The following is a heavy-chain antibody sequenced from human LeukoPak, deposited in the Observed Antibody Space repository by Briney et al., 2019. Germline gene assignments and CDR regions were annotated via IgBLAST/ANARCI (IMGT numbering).Heavy chain of an antibody. J-gene: IGHJ4*02. CDR2: IYSGGST. CDR1: GFTVSSNY. D-gene: IGHD2-8*01. V-gene: IGHV3-53*01. Sequence: GGSLRLSCAASGFTVSSNYMSWVRQAPGKGLEWVSVIYSGGSTYYADSVKGRFTISRDNAKNSLYLQMNSLRAEDTALYYCARGCTNGVCYIDYWGQGTLVTVSS. CDR3: ARGCTNGVCYIDY.